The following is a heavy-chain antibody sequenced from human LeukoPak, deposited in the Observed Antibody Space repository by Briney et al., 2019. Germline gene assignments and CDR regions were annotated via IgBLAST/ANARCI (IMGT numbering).Heavy chain of an antibody. CDR3: TRDYGGTEGVFDY. CDR1: GFTFSTYS. J-gene: IGHJ4*02. CDR2: ISGSSTYI. V-gene: IGHV3-21*01. Sequence: GGSLRLSCAASGFTFSTYSMNWVRQAPGKGLEWVSSISGSSTYINYGDSVKGRLTVSRDNAKNPVYLQMSSLRAEDTAVYYCTRDYGGTEGVFDYWGQGSLVTVSS. D-gene: IGHD1-1*01.